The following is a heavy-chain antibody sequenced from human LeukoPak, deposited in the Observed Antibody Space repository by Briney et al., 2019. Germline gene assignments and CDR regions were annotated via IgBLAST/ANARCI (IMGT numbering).Heavy chain of an antibody. V-gene: IGHV1-69*02. CDR2: IIPILGVP. J-gene: IGHJ5*01. CDR3: ARGRYYGSGSKNWFDS. Sequence: SVKASCKTSGDTFSDYTLNWVRQGPGQGLEWMGRIIPILGVPTYAQKFQDRVTITADRSTNTAYMELNSLKSEDTAMYYCARGRYYGSGSKNWFDSWGQGTLVTVPS. D-gene: IGHD3-10*01. CDR1: GDTFSDYT.